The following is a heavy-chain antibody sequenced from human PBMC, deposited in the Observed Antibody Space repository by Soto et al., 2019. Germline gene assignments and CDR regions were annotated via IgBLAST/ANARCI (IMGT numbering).Heavy chain of an antibody. CDR3: ARHLSQNYYYDSSGYYYVPYYYGMDV. V-gene: IGHV5-51*01. CDR1: GYSFTSYW. Sequence: GESLKISCKGSGYSFTSYWIGWVRQMPGKGLEWMGIIYPGDSDTRYSPSFQGQVTISADKSISTAYLQWSSLKASDTAMYYCARHLSQNYYYDSSGYYYVPYYYGMDVWGQGTTVTVSS. J-gene: IGHJ6*02. CDR2: IYPGDSDT. D-gene: IGHD3-22*01.